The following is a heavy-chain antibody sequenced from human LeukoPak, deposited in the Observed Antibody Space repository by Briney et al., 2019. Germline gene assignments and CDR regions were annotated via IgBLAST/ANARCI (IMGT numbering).Heavy chain of an antibody. Sequence: GGSLRLSXAASGFTFSSYAMGWVRQTPGKGLEWVSSISGSGGRTYYAASVKGRFTISRDNSKNTLYLQMSSLRAEDTAIYYCAKGPYNWNDWGQGTLVTVSS. D-gene: IGHD1-20*01. CDR2: ISGSGGRT. J-gene: IGHJ4*02. CDR3: AKGPYNWND. CDR1: GFTFSSYA. V-gene: IGHV3-23*01.